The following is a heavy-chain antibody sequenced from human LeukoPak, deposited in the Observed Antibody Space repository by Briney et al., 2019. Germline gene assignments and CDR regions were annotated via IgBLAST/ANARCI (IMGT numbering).Heavy chain of an antibody. CDR3: ARDTRIQLGIDY. V-gene: IGHV4-38-2*02. D-gene: IGHD5-18*01. J-gene: IGHJ4*02. CDR2: IYHSGST. Sequence: PSETLSLTCTVSGYSISSGYYWGWIRQPPGKGLEWIGSIYHSGSTYYNPSLKSRVTISVDTSKNQFSLKLSSVTAADTAVYYCARDTRIQLGIDYWGQGTLVTVSS. CDR1: GYSISSGYY.